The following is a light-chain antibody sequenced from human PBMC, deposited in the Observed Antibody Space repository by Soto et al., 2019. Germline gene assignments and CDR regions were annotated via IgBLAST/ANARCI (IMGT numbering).Light chain of an antibody. CDR2: GAS. J-gene: IGKJ1*01. CDR3: HQYNNWPPWT. Sequence: EIVMTQSPATLSVSPGERATLSCRASQSVSSNLAWYQQKPGQAPRLLIYGASTRATGIPARFSGSGSGTEFTLTISSLQSEDFAFYYCHQYNNWPPWTFGHGTKVEI. V-gene: IGKV3-15*01. CDR1: QSVSSN.